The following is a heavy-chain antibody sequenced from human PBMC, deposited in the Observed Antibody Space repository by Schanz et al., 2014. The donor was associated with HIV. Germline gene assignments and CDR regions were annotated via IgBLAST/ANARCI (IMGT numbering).Heavy chain of an antibody. CDR3: ARGGIWEWDQPDFDY. V-gene: IGHV3-30*03. D-gene: IGHD2-15*01. CDR2: ISYDGSIK. Sequence: QVQLVESGGGVVQPGRSLRLSWAASGFTFRTHGIHWVRQAPAKGLEWVAVISYDGSIKEYADSVKGRFAISRDNSKNTLYLQINSLRAEDTAVYYCARGGIWEWDQPDFDYWGQGTLVTVSS. CDR1: GFTFRTHG. J-gene: IGHJ4*02.